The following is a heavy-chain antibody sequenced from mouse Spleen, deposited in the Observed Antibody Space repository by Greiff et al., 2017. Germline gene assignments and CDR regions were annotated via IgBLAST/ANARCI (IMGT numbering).Heavy chain of an antibody. V-gene: IGHV1-69*01. J-gene: IGHJ3*01. Sequence: VQLQQPGAELVMPGASVKLSCKASGYTFTSYWMHWVKQRPGQGLEWIGEIDPSDSYTNYNQKFKGKATLTVDKSSSTAYMQLSSLTSEDSAVYYCARCGYYGSSYRFAYWGQGTLVTVSA. CDR3: ARCGYYGSSYRFAY. D-gene: IGHD1-1*01. CDR2: IDPSDSYT. CDR1: GYTFTSYW.